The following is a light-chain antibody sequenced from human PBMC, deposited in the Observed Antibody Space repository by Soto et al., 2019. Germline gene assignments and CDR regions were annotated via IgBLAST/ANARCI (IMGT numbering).Light chain of an antibody. Sequence: QSVLTQPASVSGSPGQSITISCTGTRNDIGDYSFVSWYQQHPGKVPKLLIYEVSDRPSGVSSRFSGSKSGNTASLTISGLQAEDEAHYFCSSYTGTYTDVFGSGTQLTVL. J-gene: IGLJ1*01. CDR1: RNDIGDYSF. CDR3: SSYTGTYTDV. CDR2: EVS. V-gene: IGLV2-14*01.